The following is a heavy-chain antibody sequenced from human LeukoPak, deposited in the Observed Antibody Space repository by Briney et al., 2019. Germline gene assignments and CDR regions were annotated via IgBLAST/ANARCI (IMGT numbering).Heavy chain of an antibody. J-gene: IGHJ3*02. Sequence: GGSLRLSCAASGFTFSSYAMSWVRQAPGKGLEWVSGISGSGGSTYYADSVKGRFTISRDNSKNTLYLQMNSLRAEDTAVYYCAKGMLGYCSSTSCYSAFGIWGQGTMVTVSS. CDR2: ISGSGGST. V-gene: IGHV3-23*01. D-gene: IGHD2-2*02. CDR1: GFTFSSYA. CDR3: AKGMLGYCSSTSCYSAFGI.